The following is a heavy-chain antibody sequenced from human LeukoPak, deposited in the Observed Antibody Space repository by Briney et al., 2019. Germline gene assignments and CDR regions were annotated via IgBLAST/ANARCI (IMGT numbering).Heavy chain of an antibody. Sequence: ASAKVSCKASGYTFTGYYMHWVRQAPGQGLEWMGWINPNSGGTNYAQKFQGRVTMTRDTSISTAYMELSRLRSDDTAVYYCARDTVPAAIVNWFDPWGQGTLVTVSS. CDR2: INPNSGGT. CDR1: GYTFTGYY. D-gene: IGHD2-2*01. V-gene: IGHV1-2*02. J-gene: IGHJ5*02. CDR3: ARDTVPAAIVNWFDP.